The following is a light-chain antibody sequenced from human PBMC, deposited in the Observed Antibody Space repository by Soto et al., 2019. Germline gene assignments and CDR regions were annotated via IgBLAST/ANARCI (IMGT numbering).Light chain of an antibody. V-gene: IGLV1-40*01. CDR3: QSYDSSLSGYV. CDR1: RFNIGAGYD. Sequence: QSVLTQPPSVSGAPGQRVTISCTGSRFNIGAGYDVHWYQQLPGTAPKLLIYGNSNRPSGVPDRFSGSKSGTSASLAITGLQAEDEADYYWQSYDSSLSGYVFGTGTKVTVL. CDR2: GNS. J-gene: IGLJ1*01.